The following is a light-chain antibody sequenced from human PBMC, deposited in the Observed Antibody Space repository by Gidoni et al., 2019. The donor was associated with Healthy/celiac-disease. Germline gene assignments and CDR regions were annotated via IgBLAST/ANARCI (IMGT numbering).Light chain of an antibody. V-gene: IGKV3-20*01. Sequence: IVLTQSPGTLSLSPGERATLSCSASQSVSSSYLAWYQQKPGQARRLLIYGASSRATGIPDRFSGSVSGTDFTLTISRLEPEDFAVYYCQQYGSSPRYTFGQGTKLEIK. CDR1: QSVSSSY. CDR2: GAS. J-gene: IGKJ2*01. CDR3: QQYGSSPRYT.